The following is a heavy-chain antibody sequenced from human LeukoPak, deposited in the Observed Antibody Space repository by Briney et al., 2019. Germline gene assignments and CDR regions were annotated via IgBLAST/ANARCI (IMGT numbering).Heavy chain of an antibody. V-gene: IGHV3-30*18. J-gene: IGHJ4*02. CDR3: AKDVGGYIDY. Sequence: GGSLRLSCAASGCTFSSYGMHWVRQAPGKGLEWVAVISYDGSNKYYADSVKGRFTISRDNSKNTLYLQMNSLRAEDTAVYYCAKDVGGYIDYWGQGTLVTVSS. CDR2: ISYDGSNK. CDR1: GCTFSSYG. D-gene: IGHD4-23*01.